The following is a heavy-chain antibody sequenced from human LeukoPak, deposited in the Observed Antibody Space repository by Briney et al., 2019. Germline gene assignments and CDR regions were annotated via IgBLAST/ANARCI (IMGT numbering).Heavy chain of an antibody. J-gene: IGHJ4*02. Sequence: SVKVSCKASGGTSSSYAISWVRQAPGQGLEWMGGIIPICGTANYAQKFQGSVTITADESTSTAYMELSSLRSEDTAVYYCAREIGVGATDYWGQGTLVTVSS. CDR2: IIPICGTA. CDR1: GGTSSSYA. D-gene: IGHD1-26*01. V-gene: IGHV1-69*01. CDR3: AREIGVGATDY.